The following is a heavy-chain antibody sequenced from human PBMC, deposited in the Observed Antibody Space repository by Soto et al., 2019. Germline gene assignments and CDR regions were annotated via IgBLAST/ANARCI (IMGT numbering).Heavy chain of an antibody. J-gene: IGHJ6*02. CDR3: AKGVMYSTKGLDV. Sequence: EVQLVESGGGLVQPGGSLRLSCAASGFTFSNCGMNWVRQTPGKGLEWVSYISDSGATKHYADSVKGRFTISRDNGKDSLYLQMDRLRAGDTAVYYCAKGVMYSTKGLDVWGQGTTVTV. D-gene: IGHD2-15*01. CDR1: GFTFSNCG. CDR2: ISDSGATK. V-gene: IGHV3-48*01.